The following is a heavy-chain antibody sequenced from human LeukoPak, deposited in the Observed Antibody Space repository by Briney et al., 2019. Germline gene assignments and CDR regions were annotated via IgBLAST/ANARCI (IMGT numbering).Heavy chain of an antibody. CDR2: IKEDGSEK. V-gene: IGHV3-7*01. J-gene: IGHJ4*02. CDR3: ARGNRYGSYFDS. Sequence: GGSLRLSCAASGFTFDNYWMTWVRQAPGKGLEWVANIKEDGSEKYYVDSMKGRFTISRDNAKDSLYLQMNSLRVEDTAVYYCARGNRYGSYFDSWGQGTLATVSS. D-gene: IGHD5-18*01. CDR1: GFTFDNYW.